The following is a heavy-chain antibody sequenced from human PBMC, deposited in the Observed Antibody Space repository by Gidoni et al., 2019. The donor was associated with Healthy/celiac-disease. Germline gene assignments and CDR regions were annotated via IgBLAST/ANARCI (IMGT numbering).Heavy chain of an antibody. J-gene: IGHJ4*02. Sequence: QVQLQESGPGLVKPSETLSLTCTVSGGSISSYYWSWIRQPPGKGLEWIVYIYYSGSTNYNPSLKSRVTISVDTSKNQFSLKLSSVTAADTAVYYCARAPRTMVRGAPFDYWGQGTLVTVSS. CDR2: IYYSGST. V-gene: IGHV4-59*01. CDR1: GGSISSYY. CDR3: ARAPRTMVRGAPFDY. D-gene: IGHD3-10*01.